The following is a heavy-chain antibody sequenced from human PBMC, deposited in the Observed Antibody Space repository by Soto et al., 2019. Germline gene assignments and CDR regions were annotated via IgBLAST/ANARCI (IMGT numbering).Heavy chain of an antibody. CDR3: TKDLNEYSSSWGDY. CDR1: GFTFSTYW. D-gene: IGHD6-13*01. J-gene: IGHJ4*02. Sequence: EVQLVESGGGLVQPGGSLRLSCAASGFTFSTYWMHWVRQAPGKALVWVSRIKSDGSITSYADSVKGRFTISRDNAKSTLYLQMNTLRADDTAVYYCTKDLNEYSSSWGDYWGPGILVTVSS. CDR2: IKSDGSIT. V-gene: IGHV3-74*01.